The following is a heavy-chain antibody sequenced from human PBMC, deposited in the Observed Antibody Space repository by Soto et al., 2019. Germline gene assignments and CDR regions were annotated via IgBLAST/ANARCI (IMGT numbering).Heavy chain of an antibody. CDR3: ARDGVSGYQDY. V-gene: IGHV1-69*01. Sequence: QVQLVQSGAEVKKPGSSVKVSCKASGGTFSSYAITWVRQAPGQGLEWMAGIIPIFGTANYAQKFQGRVTITADESTGTAYMALSSLRSEDTDVYYCARDGVSGYQDYWGEGTLVTVSS. J-gene: IGHJ4*02. CDR2: IIPIFGTA. CDR1: GGTFSSYA. D-gene: IGHD5-12*01.